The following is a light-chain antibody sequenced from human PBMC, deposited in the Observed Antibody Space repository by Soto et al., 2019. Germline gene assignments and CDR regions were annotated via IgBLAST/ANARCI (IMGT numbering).Light chain of an antibody. Sequence: DIQMTQSPSTLSASVGDRVTITCRASQSSSTWLAWYKQKPGKAPKLLIYKASSLEGGVPSRFSGSEYGTEFNITISSLQPDDFATYYCQQYNTCPLTFGGGTTVEIK. CDR2: KAS. CDR1: QSSSTW. V-gene: IGKV1-5*03. J-gene: IGKJ4*01. CDR3: QQYNTCPLT.